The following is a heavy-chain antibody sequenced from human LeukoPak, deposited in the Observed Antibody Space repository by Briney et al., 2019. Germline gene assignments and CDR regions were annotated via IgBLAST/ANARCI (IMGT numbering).Heavy chain of an antibody. CDR3: ARTRSYYMDV. CDR1: GGSFSGYY. V-gene: IGHV4-34*01. J-gene: IGHJ6*03. Sequence: PSETLPLTCAVYGGSFSGYYWSWIRQPPGKGLEWIGEINHSGSTNYNPSLKSRVTISVDTSKNQFSLKLSSVTAADTAVYYCARTRSYYMDVWAKGTTVTVSS. CDR2: INHSGST. D-gene: IGHD6-19*01.